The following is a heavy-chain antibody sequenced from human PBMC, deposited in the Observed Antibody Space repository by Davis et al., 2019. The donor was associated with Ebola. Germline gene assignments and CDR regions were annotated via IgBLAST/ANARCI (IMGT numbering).Heavy chain of an antibody. CDR3: ARGELLWFGELPRGFFDY. Sequence: ASVKVSCKASGYTFTGYYMHWVRQAPGQGLEWMGWINPNSGGTNYAQKFQGRVTMTRDTSISTAYMELSRLRSDDTAVYYCARGELLWFGELPRGFFDYWGQGTLVTVSS. J-gene: IGHJ4*02. CDR1: GYTFTGYY. D-gene: IGHD3-10*01. CDR2: INPNSGGT. V-gene: IGHV1-2*02.